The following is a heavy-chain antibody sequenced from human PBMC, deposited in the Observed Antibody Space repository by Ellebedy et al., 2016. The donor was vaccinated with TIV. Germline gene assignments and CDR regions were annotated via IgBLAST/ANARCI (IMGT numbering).Heavy chain of an antibody. CDR3: ARASYDSSGTVNDY. V-gene: IGHV1-8*01. Sequence: AASVKVSCKASGYTFNSYDVNWVRQATGQGLEWMGWMNPNSGNTGYAQKFRGRVTMTRNTSISTAYMEPNSLTSEDTAVYYCARASYDSSGTVNDYWGQGTLVTVSS. CDR2: MNPNSGNT. J-gene: IGHJ4*02. D-gene: IGHD3-22*01. CDR1: GYTFNSYD.